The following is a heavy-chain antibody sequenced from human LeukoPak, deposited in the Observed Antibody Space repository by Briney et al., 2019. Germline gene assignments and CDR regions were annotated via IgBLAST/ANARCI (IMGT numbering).Heavy chain of an antibody. CDR1: GFTFSSYA. CDR2: ISGSGGNT. CDR3: AKDLSIDQVLDY. Sequence: PGGSLRLSCAASGFTFSSYAMSWVRQVPGKGLEWVSTISGSGGNTYYADSVKGRFTISRDNSKNTLYLQMNSLGAEDTAVYYCAKDLSIDQVLDYWGQGTLVTVSS. V-gene: IGHV3-23*01. D-gene: IGHD1-1*01. J-gene: IGHJ4*02.